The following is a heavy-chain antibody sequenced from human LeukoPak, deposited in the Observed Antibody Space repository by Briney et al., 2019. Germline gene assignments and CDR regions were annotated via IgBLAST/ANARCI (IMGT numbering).Heavy chain of an antibody. CDR2: IKQDGSEK. Sequence: GGSLRLSCAASGFTFSSYWMSWVRQAPGKGLEWVANIKQDGSEKYYVDSVKGRFTISRDNAKNSLFLQMNSPRAEDTAVFYCARVSGQWLGTDYYGMDVWGQGTTVTVSS. D-gene: IGHD6-19*01. J-gene: IGHJ6*02. CDR3: ARVSGQWLGTDYYGMDV. CDR1: GFTFSSYW. V-gene: IGHV3-7*01.